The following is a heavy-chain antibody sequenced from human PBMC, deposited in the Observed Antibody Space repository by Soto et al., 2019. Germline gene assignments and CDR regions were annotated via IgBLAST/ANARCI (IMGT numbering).Heavy chain of an antibody. CDR2: SKNKANSFTT. Sequence: GGSLRLSCAASEFTLNDHHMDWVRQAPGKGLEWVGRSKNKANSFTTEYAASVKGRFTISREDSKNSLYLQMNSLKAEDTAVYYCARNTPQYCSSAGCSGYFMDVWGKGTTVTVSS. CDR3: ARNTPQYCSSAGCSGYFMDV. V-gene: IGHV3-72*01. J-gene: IGHJ6*03. CDR1: EFTLNDHH. D-gene: IGHD2-2*01.